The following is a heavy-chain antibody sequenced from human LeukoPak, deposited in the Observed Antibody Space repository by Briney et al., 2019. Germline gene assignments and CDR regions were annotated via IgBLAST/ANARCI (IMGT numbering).Heavy chain of an antibody. Sequence: ASVKVSCKASGYTFTSYYMHWVRQAPGQGLEWMGIINPSGGSTSYAQKFQGRVTMTRETSTSTVYMELSSLRSEDTAVYYCARDPGYGSGSYYRSYYGMDVWGKGTTVTVSS. CDR2: INPSGGST. V-gene: IGHV1-46*01. D-gene: IGHD3-10*01. CDR1: GYTFTSYY. CDR3: ARDPGYGSGSYYRSYYGMDV. J-gene: IGHJ6*04.